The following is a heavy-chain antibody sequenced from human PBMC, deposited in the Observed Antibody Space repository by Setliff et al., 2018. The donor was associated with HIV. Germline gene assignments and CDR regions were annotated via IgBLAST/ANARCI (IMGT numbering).Heavy chain of an antibody. CDR3: ARDGGSGTTVTFTLDY. D-gene: IGHD4-17*01. CDR2: INPSGGST. J-gene: IGHJ4*02. V-gene: IGHV1-46*01. CDR1: GYTFTSYY. Sequence: ASVKGSCKASGYTFTSYYMHWVRQAPGQGLEWMGIINPSGGSTSYAQKFQGRVTMTRDTSTRTVYMELSSLRSEDTAVYYCARDGGSGTTVTFTLDYWGQGTLVTVSS.